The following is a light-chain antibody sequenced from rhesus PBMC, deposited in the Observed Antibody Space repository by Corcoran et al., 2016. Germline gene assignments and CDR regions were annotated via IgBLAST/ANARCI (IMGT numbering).Light chain of an antibody. CDR2: YAS. CDR3: QQHNSYHRT. Sequence: DIQMTQSPSSLSSSVGDTVTIAWRASQGIRNYLAWYQQQPGKAPKPLIYYASHLESGVPSRFSGSGSGTDFTLTISSLQPEDFAIYYCQQHNSYHRTFGQGTKVEIK. V-gene: IGKV1S14*01. CDR1: QGIRNY. J-gene: IGKJ1*01.